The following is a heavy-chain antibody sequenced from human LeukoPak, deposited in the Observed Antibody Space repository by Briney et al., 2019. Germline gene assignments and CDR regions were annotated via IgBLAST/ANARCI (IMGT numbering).Heavy chain of an antibody. J-gene: IGHJ4*02. CDR3: ERRDSREFDY. Sequence: KVGESLKISCEASGYSFTMYWIGWVRQMPGKALQWMGIIYPGDSDTRNSPSFQGQVTISADKSINTAYLQWSSLKASDTAMYYCERRDSREFDYWGQGTLVTVSS. CDR2: IYPGDSDT. V-gene: IGHV5-51*01. D-gene: IGHD3-22*01. CDR1: GYSFTMYW.